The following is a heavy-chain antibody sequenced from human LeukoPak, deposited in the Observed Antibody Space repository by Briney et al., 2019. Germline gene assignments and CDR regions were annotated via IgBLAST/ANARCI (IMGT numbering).Heavy chain of an antibody. CDR1: GFTFSNYA. V-gene: IGHV3-9*01. CDR3: AASSSSVY. CDR2: ISWNSGSI. Sequence: PGGSLRLSCAASGFTFSNYAMSWVRQAPGKGLEWVSGISWNSGSIGYADSVKGRFTISRDNAKNSLYLQMNSLRAEDTALYYCAASSSSVYWGQGTLVTVSS. D-gene: IGHD6-6*01. J-gene: IGHJ4*02.